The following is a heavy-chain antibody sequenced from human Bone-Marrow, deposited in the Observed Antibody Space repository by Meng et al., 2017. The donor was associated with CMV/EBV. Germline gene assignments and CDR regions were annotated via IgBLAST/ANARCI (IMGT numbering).Heavy chain of an antibody. CDR3: ARDTKREVGY. CDR2: IYYSGST. Sequence: SETLSLTCTVSGGSISSYYWSWIRQPPGKGLEWIGYIYYSGSTNYNPSLKSRVTISVDTSKNQFSLTLSSVTAADTAVYYCARDTKREVGYWGQGTLVAVSS. V-gene: IGHV4-59*12. J-gene: IGHJ4*02. D-gene: IGHD1-1*01. CDR1: GGSISSYY.